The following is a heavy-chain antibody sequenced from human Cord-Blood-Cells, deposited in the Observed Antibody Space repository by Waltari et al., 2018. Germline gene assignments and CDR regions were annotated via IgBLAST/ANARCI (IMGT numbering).Heavy chain of an antibody. Sequence: QVQLQPWGAGRLKPSETLSPTCAVYGGSFSGSYWTWIRQPPGKGLEWIGEINHSGSTNYTPSLRSRVTISVDTSKNQFSLKLSSVTAADTAVYYCARRDIVATDDAFDIWGQGTMVTVSS. CDR3: ARRDIVATDDAFDI. CDR1: GGSFSGSY. J-gene: IGHJ3*02. V-gene: IGHV4-34*01. CDR2: INHSGST. D-gene: IGHD5-12*01.